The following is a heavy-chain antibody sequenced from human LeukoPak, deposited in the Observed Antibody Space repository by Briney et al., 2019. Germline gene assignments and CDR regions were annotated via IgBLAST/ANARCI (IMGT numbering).Heavy chain of an antibody. D-gene: IGHD3-22*01. V-gene: IGHV1-46*01. CDR3: ARDTEQYYDSSGYYGFGAFDI. J-gene: IGHJ3*02. CDR2: INPSGGST. Sequence: ASVKVSFKASGDTFTSYYMHWVRQAPGQGLEWMGIINPSGGSTSYAQKFQGRVTMTRDTSTSTVYMELSSLRSEDTAVYYCARDTEQYYDSSGYYGFGAFDIWGQGTMVTVSS. CDR1: GDTFTSYY.